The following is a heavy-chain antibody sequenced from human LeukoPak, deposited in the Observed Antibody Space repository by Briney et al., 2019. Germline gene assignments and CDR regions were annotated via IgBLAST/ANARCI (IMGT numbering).Heavy chain of an antibody. CDR1: RFTFSSYS. V-gene: IGHV3-21*01. CDR2: IRSSGSYI. Sequence: GGSLRLSCAASRFTFSSYSMNWVRQAPGKGLEWVSSIRSSGSYIYYADSVKGRFTISRDNAKNSLYLQMNSLRAEDTAVYYCARDQADIVVVVAAREADAFDIWGQGTMVTVSS. D-gene: IGHD2-15*01. CDR3: ARDQADIVVVVAAREADAFDI. J-gene: IGHJ3*02.